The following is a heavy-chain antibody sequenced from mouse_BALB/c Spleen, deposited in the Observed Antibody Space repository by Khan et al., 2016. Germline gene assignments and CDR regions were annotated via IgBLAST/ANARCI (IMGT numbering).Heavy chain of an antibody. V-gene: IGHV5-6-5*01. CDR2: ISSGGTT. CDR3: AREEYALDY. J-gene: IGHJ4*01. Sequence: EVELVESGGGLVKPGGSLKFSCAASGFTFSSYAMSWVRQTPEKRLEWVASISSGGTTYNPDSVKGRFTITRDDARNILYLRMLSLRSEDTAFYYCAREEYALDYWGQGTSVTVSS. CDR1: GFTFSSYA.